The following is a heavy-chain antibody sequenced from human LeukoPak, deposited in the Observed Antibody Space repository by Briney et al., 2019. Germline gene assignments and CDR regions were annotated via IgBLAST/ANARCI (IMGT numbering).Heavy chain of an antibody. D-gene: IGHD2-21*02. CDR1: GFTFSSEW. V-gene: IGHV3-74*01. Sequence: GGSLRLSCAASGFTFSSEWMHWVRQAPGRGRVWISHIDGNGRTTNYGDSVRGRFTVSRDNAKNTLYLQMNSLRAEDTAVYYCARDVPRTAGPWGQGTLVTVSS. CDR2: IDGNGRTT. J-gene: IGHJ5*02. CDR3: ARDVPRTAGP.